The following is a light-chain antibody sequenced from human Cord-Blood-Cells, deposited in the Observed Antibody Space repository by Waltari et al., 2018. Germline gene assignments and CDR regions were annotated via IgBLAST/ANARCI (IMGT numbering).Light chain of an antibody. CDR3: CSYAGSSTWV. Sequence: PGQSITSSCTVTSSDVGSYNLVSWYQQHPVKAPNLMIYKLSKRPSGVSNRLSGSKSGNSACLTMSGLQAEDEADYYCCSYAGSSTWVFGGWFMLTVL. CDR2: KLS. V-gene: IGLV2-23*02. CDR1: SSDVGSYNL. J-gene: IGLJ3*02.